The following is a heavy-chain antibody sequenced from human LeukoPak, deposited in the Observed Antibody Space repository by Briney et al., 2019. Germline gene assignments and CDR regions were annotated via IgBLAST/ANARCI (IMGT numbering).Heavy chain of an antibody. J-gene: IGHJ4*02. V-gene: IGHV3-23*01. D-gene: IGHD6-13*01. Sequence: PGGSLRLSCAASGFTFSSYAMSWVRQAPGKGLEWVSAINSSGGNTYYADSVKGRFTISRDNSKNTLYLQMNSLRAEDTAVYYCAQVVVAAGVNYWGQGTLVTVSS. CDR1: GFTFSSYA. CDR3: AQVVVAAGVNY. CDR2: INSSGGNT.